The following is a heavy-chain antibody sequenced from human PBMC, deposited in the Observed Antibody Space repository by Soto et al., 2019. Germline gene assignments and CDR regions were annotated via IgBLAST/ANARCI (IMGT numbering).Heavy chain of an antibody. D-gene: IGHD3-9*01. V-gene: IGHV4-59*01. CDR3: ARVVSSYDILTGYDY. Sequence: SEALSVTCTGSGGSISRYYWSWSRQPPGKGLEWIGYIYYSGSTNYNPSLKSRVTISVDTSKNQFSLKLSSVTAADTAVYYCARVVSSYDILTGYDYWGQGTLVTVS. J-gene: IGHJ4*02. CDR1: GGSISRYY. CDR2: IYYSGST.